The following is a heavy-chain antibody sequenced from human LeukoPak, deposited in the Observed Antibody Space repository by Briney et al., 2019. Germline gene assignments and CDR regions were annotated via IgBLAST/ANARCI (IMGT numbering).Heavy chain of an antibody. CDR2: IYSGGST. CDR1: GFTVSSNY. D-gene: IGHD3-10*01. V-gene: IGHV3-66*01. Sequence: GGSLRLSCAASGFTVSSNYMSWARQAPGKGLEWVSVIYSGGSTYYADSVKGRFTISRDDSKNTLYLQMNSLRAEDTAVYYCARILGFGESIRDYWGQGTLVTVSS. CDR3: ARILGFGESIRDY. J-gene: IGHJ4*02.